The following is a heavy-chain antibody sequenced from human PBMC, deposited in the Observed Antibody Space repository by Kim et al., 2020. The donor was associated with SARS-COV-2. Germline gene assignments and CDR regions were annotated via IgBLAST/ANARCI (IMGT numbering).Heavy chain of an antibody. J-gene: IGHJ3*02. D-gene: IGHD6-19*01. Sequence: TNYTPSRKSRVTISVDTSKNQFSLKLSSVTAADTAVYYCARESRLNAFDIWGQGTMVTVSS. CDR3: ARESRLNAFDI. CDR2: T. V-gene: IGHV4-59*01.